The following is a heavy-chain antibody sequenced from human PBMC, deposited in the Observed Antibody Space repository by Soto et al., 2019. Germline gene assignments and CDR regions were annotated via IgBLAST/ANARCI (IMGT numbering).Heavy chain of an antibody. Sequence: SETLSLTCAVSGGSISSSNWWSWVRQPPGKGLEWIGEIYHSGSTNYNPSLKSRVTISVDKSKNQFSLKLISVTAADTAVYYCATLGSDYGDYYFDYWGQGTLVTVSS. D-gene: IGHD4-17*01. CDR1: GGSISSSNW. CDR2: IYHSGST. J-gene: IGHJ4*02. CDR3: ATLGSDYGDYYFDY. V-gene: IGHV4-4*02.